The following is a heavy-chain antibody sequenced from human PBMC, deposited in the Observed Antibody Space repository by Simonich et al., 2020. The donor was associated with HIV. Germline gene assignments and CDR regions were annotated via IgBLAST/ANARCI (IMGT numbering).Heavy chain of an antibody. Sequence: QVQLPQWGAGLLKPSETLSLTCAVYGGSFSGYYWSWIRQPPGKGLEWIGEINHSGSTNYNPPLKGRVTISVDTSKNQFSLKLSSVTAADTAVYYCARLTAGGLGEYFQHWGQGTLVTVSS. V-gene: IGHV4-34*01. CDR2: INHSGST. CDR3: ARLTAGGLGEYFQH. J-gene: IGHJ1*01. CDR1: GGSFSGYY. D-gene: IGHD6-13*01.